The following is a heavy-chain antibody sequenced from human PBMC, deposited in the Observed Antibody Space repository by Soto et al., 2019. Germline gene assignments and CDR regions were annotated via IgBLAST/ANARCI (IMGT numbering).Heavy chain of an antibody. CDR2: ISYDGSNK. V-gene: IGHV3-30-3*01. CDR1: GFTFSSYA. CDR3: ARSHYDILTGYYRSVYYGMDV. D-gene: IGHD3-9*01. J-gene: IGHJ6*02. Sequence: TGGSLRLSCAASGFTFSSYAMHWVRQAPGKGLEWVAVISYDGSNKYYADSVKGRFTISRDNSKNTLYLQMNSLRAEDTAVYYCARSHYDILTGYYRSVYYGMDVWGQGTTVTVSS.